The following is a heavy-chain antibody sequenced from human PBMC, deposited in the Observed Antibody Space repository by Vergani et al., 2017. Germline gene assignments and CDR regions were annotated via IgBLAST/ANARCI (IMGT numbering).Heavy chain of an antibody. J-gene: IGHJ4*02. Sequence: QVQLVESGGGVVQPGRSLRLSCAASGFTFSSYGMHWVRQAPGKGLEWVAVIWYDGSNKYYADSVKGRFTISRDNSKNTLYLQMNSLRAEDTAVYYCASGGSGYYSIFDYWGQGTLVTVSS. V-gene: IGHV3-33*08. CDR1: GFTFSSYG. CDR2: IWYDGSNK. D-gene: IGHD3-22*01. CDR3: ASGGSGYYSIFDY.